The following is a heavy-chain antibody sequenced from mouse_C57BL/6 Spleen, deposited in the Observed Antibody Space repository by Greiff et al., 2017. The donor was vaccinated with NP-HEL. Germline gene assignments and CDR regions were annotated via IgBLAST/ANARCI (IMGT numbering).Heavy chain of an antibody. D-gene: IGHD2-4*01. CDR1: GYTFTSYW. V-gene: IGHV1-55*01. Sequence: QVQLQQPGAELVKPGASVKMSCKASGYTFTSYWITWVKQRPGQGLEWIGDIYPGSGSTNYNEKFKSKATPTVDTSSRTAYMPLSSLTSEASAVYYCARGGIYYDYDYWYFDVWGTGTTVTVSS. CDR3: ARGGIYYDYDYWYFDV. CDR2: IYPGSGST. J-gene: IGHJ1*03.